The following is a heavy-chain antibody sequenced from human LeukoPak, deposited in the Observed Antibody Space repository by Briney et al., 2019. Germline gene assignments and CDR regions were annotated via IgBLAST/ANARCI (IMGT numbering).Heavy chain of an antibody. V-gene: IGHV1-2*04. J-gene: IGHJ4*02. CDR1: GYTFTGHY. CDR3: ARALAQSDYGDYDYYFDY. CDR2: INPNSGGT. D-gene: IGHD4-17*01. Sequence: ASVKVSCKASGYTFTGHYMHWVRQAPGQGHEWMGWINPNSGGTNYAQKFQGWVTMTRDTSISTAYMELSRLRSDDTAVYYCARALAQSDYGDYDYYFDYWGQGTLVTVSS.